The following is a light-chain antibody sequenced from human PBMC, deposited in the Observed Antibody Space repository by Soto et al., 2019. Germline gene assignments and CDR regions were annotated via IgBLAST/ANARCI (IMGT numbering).Light chain of an antibody. V-gene: IGKV3-20*01. CDR1: QSVDSSY. J-gene: IGKJ2*01. Sequence: EIVLTQSPGTLSLSPGERATLSCRANQSVDSSYLAWYQQKPGQAPRLLMYGASSRATGIPDRFRGSGSGTDITLTISRLEPEDFAVYYCQQYASSVMYTFGQGTKLEIK. CDR2: GAS. CDR3: QQYASSVMYT.